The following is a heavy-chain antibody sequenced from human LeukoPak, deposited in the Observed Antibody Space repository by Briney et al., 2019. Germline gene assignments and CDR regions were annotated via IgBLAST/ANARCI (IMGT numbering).Heavy chain of an antibody. Sequence: PSETLSLTRTVSGGSISSYYWSWIRQPPGKGLEWIGYIYYSGSTNYNPSLKSRVTISVDTSKNQFSLKLSSVTAADTAVYYCARHDHITMVRGVIITQYNWFDPWGQGTLVTVSS. V-gene: IGHV4-59*08. CDR2: IYYSGST. CDR3: ARHDHITMVRGVIITQYNWFDP. CDR1: GGSISSYY. D-gene: IGHD3-10*01. J-gene: IGHJ5*02.